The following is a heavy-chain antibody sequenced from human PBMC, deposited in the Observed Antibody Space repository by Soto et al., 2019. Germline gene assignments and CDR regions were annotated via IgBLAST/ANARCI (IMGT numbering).Heavy chain of an antibody. J-gene: IGHJ4*02. Sequence: QVQLVESGGGVIQPGKSLRLSCAASGFAFSADAMHWVRQAPGKGLEWVAVLWADGSRQFYLDSVKGRFSISRDNSKNTLYLQMNNLRIDDTAMYFCVRGIGYCVLSDNWGQGTLVSVSS. D-gene: IGHD2-2*03. CDR1: GFAFSADA. CDR3: VRGIGYCVLSDN. V-gene: IGHV3-33*01. CDR2: LWADGSRQ.